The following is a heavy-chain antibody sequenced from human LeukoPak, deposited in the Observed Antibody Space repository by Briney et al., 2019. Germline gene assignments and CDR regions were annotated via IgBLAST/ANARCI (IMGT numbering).Heavy chain of an antibody. CDR2: INHSGSA. CDR3: ARARGGVGIDY. J-gene: IGHJ4*02. Sequence: SETLSLTCTVSGGSISSSGYYWTWIRQPPGKGLEWIGEINHSGSANYNPSLKGRVTVSVDTSKNQFSLKVTSVTAADTAVYYCARARGGVGIDYWGQETLVTVSS. CDR1: GGSISSSGYY. V-gene: IGHV4-39*07. D-gene: IGHD3-10*01.